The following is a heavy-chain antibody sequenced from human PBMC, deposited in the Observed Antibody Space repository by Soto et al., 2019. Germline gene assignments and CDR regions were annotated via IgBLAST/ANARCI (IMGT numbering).Heavy chain of an antibody. CDR3: AKDLYYYDSSGLMDV. D-gene: IGHD3-22*01. J-gene: IGHJ6*02. Sequence: GVLRLSCAASGFTLSSYGMHWVRQAPGRGLEWVAVISYDGSNKYYADSVKGRFTISRDNSKNTLYLQMNSLRAEDTAVYYCAKDLYYYDSSGLMDVWGQGTTVTVSS. CDR2: ISYDGSNK. V-gene: IGHV3-30*18. CDR1: GFTLSSYG.